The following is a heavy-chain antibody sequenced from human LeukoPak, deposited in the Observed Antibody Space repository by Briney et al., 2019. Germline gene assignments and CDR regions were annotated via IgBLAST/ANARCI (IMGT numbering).Heavy chain of an antibody. J-gene: IGHJ4*02. CDR3: ARDYQYYASGSSKKAFDY. CDR1: GYTFTGYY. CDR2: INTYSGDT. D-gene: IGHD3-10*01. V-gene: IGHV1/OR15-2*03. Sequence: RASVKVSCKASGYTFTGYYMHWVRQAPGQGLEWMGWINTYSGDTNYAQKLQGRVTMTTDTSTSTAYMELGSLRSDDTAMYYCARDYQYYASGSSKKAFDYWGQGTLVTVSS.